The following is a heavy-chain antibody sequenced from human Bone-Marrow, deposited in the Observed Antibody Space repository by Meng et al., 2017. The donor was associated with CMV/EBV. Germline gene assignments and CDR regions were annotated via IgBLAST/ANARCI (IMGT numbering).Heavy chain of an antibody. CDR3: ARDRLAYCGGDCSDGENWFDP. Sequence: GGSLRLSCAASEFTFSIYAMHWVRQAPGKGLAWVAVISYDGSNKYYADSVKGRFTISRDNAKNSLYLQMNSLRAEDTAVYYCARDRLAYCGGDCSDGENWFDPWGQGTLVTVSS. CDR2: ISYDGSNK. CDR1: EFTFSIYA. V-gene: IGHV3-30-3*01. J-gene: IGHJ5*02. D-gene: IGHD2-21*01.